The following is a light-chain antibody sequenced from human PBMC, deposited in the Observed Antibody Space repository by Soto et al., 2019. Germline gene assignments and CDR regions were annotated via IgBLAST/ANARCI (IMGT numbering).Light chain of an antibody. J-gene: IGLJ1*01. CDR1: SSDVGGYNY. V-gene: IGLV2-11*01. CDR2: DVS. CDR3: CSYAGSYYV. Sequence: QSALTQPRSVSGSPGQSVTISCTGTSSDVGGYNYVSWYHQHPGKAPKLMIYDVSKRASGVPDLFSGSKSGNTASLTSSGLQAEDEADYYGCSYAGSYYVFGTGTKLTVL.